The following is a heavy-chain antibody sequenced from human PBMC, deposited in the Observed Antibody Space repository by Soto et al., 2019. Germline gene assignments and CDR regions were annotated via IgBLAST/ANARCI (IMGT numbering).Heavy chain of an antibody. Sequence: SETLSLTCTVSGGSISSGDYYWSWIRQPPGKGLEWIGYIYYSGSTYYNPSLKSRVTISVDTSKNQFSLKLSSVTAADTAVYYCARTPLDGVCCNFDYWGQGTLVTVSS. CDR2: IYYSGST. CDR1: GGSISSGDYY. J-gene: IGHJ4*02. V-gene: IGHV4-30-4*01. CDR3: ARTPLDGVCCNFDY. D-gene: IGHD2-8*01.